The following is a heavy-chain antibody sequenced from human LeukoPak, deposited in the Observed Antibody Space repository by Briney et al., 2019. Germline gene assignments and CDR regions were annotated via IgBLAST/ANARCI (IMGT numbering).Heavy chain of an antibody. V-gene: IGHV4-59*08. CDR2: VYYNGST. CDR3: ARLPSPLYYYYGMDV. Sequence: PSETLSLTCTVSGGSISSYYWSWIRQPPGKGLEWIGYVYYNGSTNYNFTLKSRVTISVDTSKNQSSLKLSSVTAADTAVYYCARLPSPLYYYYGMDVWGQGTTVTVSS. J-gene: IGHJ6*02. CDR1: GGSISSYY. D-gene: IGHD2-2*01.